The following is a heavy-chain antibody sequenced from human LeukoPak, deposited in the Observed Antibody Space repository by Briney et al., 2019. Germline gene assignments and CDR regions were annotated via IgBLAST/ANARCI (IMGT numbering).Heavy chain of an antibody. V-gene: IGHV3-30*02. Sequence: TGGSLRLSCAASGFTFSSYGMHWVRQAPGKGLEWVAFIRYDGSNKYYADSVKGRFTISRDNSKNTLYLQMNSLRAEDTAVYYCAKAPHYYYYMDVWGKGTTVTVSS. CDR3: AKAPHYYYYMDV. CDR2: IRYDGSNK. J-gene: IGHJ6*03. CDR1: GFTFSSYG.